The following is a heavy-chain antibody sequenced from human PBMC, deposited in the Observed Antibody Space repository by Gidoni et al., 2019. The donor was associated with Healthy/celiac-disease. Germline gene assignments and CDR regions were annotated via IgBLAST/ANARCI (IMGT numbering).Heavy chain of an antibody. CDR2: IYYSGST. CDR1: GGSISSSSYY. D-gene: IGHD6-19*01. V-gene: IGHV4-39*02. Sequence: QLQLQESGPGLVKPSETLSLTCTVSGGSISSSSYYWGWIRQPPGKGLEWIGSIYYSGSTYYNPSLKSRVTISVDTSKNQFSLKLSSVTAADTAVYYCAREASSGDFQHWGQGTLVTVSS. CDR3: AREASSGDFQH. J-gene: IGHJ1*01.